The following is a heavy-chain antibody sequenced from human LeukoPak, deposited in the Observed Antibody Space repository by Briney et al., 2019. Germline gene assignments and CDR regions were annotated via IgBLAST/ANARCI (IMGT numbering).Heavy chain of an antibody. CDR3: ARHGDYGSGIYGMDV. D-gene: IGHD3-10*01. CDR2: IYYSGST. V-gene: IGHV4-39*01. CDR1: GGSISSSSYY. J-gene: IGHJ6*02. Sequence: SETLSLTCTVSGGSISSSSYYWGWIRQPPGKGLEWIGSIYYSGSTYYNPSLKSRVTISVDTSKNQFSLKLSSVTAADTAVYYCARHGDYGSGIYGMDVWGQGTTVTVSS.